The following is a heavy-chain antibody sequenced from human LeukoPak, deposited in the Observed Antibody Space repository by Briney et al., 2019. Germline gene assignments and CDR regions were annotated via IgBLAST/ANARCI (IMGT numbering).Heavy chain of an antibody. V-gene: IGHV3-23*01. CDR2: ISGSGGST. D-gene: IGHD6-13*01. Sequence: PGGSLRLSCAASGFTFSSYAMSRVRQAPGKGLEWVSAISGSGGSTYYADSVKGRFTISRDNSKNTLYLQMNSLRAEDTAVYYCAKGSSNWRDYYYFDYWGQGTLVTVSS. CDR3: AKGSSNWRDYYYFDY. J-gene: IGHJ4*02. CDR1: GFTFSSYA.